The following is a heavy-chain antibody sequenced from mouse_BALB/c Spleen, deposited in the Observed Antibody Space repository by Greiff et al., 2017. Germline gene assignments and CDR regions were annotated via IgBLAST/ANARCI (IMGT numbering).Heavy chain of an antibody. D-gene: IGHD2-1*01. CDR2: INPSTGYT. J-gene: IGHJ2*01. Sequence: VQLQQSGAELAKPGASVKMSCKASGYTFTSYWMHWVKQRPGQGLEWIGYINPSTGYTEYNQKFKDKATLTADKSSSTAYMQLSSLTSEDSAVYYCARSGKGNYGDYWGQGTTLTVSS. CDR3: ARSGKGNYGDY. V-gene: IGHV1-7*01. CDR1: GYTFTSYW.